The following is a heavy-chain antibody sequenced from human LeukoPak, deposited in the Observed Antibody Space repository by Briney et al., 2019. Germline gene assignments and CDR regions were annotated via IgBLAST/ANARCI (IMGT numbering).Heavy chain of an antibody. J-gene: IGHJ4*02. V-gene: IGHV1-18*01. CDR1: GYTYSSYG. CDR2: ISANNGST. D-gene: IGHD3-10*01. CDR3: SRDQGLLWFGELLYYFYY. Sequence: ASVKLSCKDSGYTYSSYGISWVRHPPGQGLEWMGWISANNGSTNYAQHLQGRGTMTTVTSTSTAYSELRSLRSDATAVEYCSRDQGLLWFGELLYYFYYWGQGTLVTVSS.